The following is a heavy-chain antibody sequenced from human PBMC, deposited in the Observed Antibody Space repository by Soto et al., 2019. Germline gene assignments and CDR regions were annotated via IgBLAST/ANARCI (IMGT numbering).Heavy chain of an antibody. J-gene: IGHJ3*01. CDR1: GFTFRNYG. V-gene: IGHV3-33*05. CDR3: VRDDDGGPNAFAL. CDR2: IASHGSGE. D-gene: IGHD3-16*01. Sequence: QVQLVESGGGVVQPGTSLTLSCAASGFTFRNYGMHWVRQVPGKGLEWVALIASHGSGEFYRDSVRGRSTISRDNDKNTLFLQMDNLSAEDAAVHYCVRDDDGGPNAFALWGQGTMVTVPS.